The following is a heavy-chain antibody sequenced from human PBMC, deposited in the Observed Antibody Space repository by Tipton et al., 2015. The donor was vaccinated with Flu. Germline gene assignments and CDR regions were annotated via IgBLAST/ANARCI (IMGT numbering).Heavy chain of an antibody. V-gene: IGHV4-38-2*01. CDR1: GDSISSDFY. D-gene: IGHD3-16*01. J-gene: IGHJ6*02. CDR3: ARGWGGLDV. Sequence: TLSLTCAVSGDSISSDFYWAWIRQFPGKGLEWIGTVSRTGSTIYNPSLKSRVTISIDTSKNQFSLNMRSVTAADMAVYYCARGWGGLDVWGQGTTVTVSS. CDR2: VSRTGST.